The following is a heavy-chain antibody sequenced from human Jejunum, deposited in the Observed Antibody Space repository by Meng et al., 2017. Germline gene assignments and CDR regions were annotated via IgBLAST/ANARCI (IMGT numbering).Heavy chain of an antibody. J-gene: IGHJ4*02. Sequence: ASVKVSCKASGYTFTNYGIGWVRQAPGQGLEWMGWSSGYNGDTTYAQKIQGRVIMTTDTSTSTAYMELRSLTSDDTAVYYCARDYRGDYVYDYWGQGTLVTGSS. CDR3: ARDYRGDYVYDY. D-gene: IGHD4-17*01. CDR1: GYTFTNYG. V-gene: IGHV1-18*01. CDR2: SSGYNGDT.